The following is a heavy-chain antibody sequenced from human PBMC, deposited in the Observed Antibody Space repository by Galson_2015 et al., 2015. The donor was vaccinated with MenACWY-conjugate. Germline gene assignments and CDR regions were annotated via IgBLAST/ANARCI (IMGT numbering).Heavy chain of an antibody. CDR2: INVANGNT. Sequence: SVKVSCKASGYIFTNYAVHWVRQAPGQGLEWMGWINVANGNTKYSERIEGRITITRDTSASVVYMDLSSLRSEDTAVYYCARWAIGGVGKPRFPLPWKDGRGQGTTVIVSS. V-gene: IGHV1-3*01. J-gene: IGHJ6*02. D-gene: IGHD2-8*01. CDR3: ARWAIGGVGKPRFPLPWKDG. CDR1: GYIFTNYA.